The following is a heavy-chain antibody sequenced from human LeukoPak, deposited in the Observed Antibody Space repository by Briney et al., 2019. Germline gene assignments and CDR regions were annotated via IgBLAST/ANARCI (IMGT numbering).Heavy chain of an antibody. CDR1: GGSISSYY. CDR3: ARGARAKTTVYYYYYMDV. J-gene: IGHJ6*03. D-gene: IGHD4-17*01. CDR2: IYYSGST. Sequence: PSETLSLTCTVSGGSISSYYWSWIRQPPGKGLEWIGYIYYSGSTNYNPSLKSRATISVDTSKNQFSLKLSSVTAADTAVYYCARGARAKTTVYYYYYMDVRGKGTTVTVSS. V-gene: IGHV4-59*01.